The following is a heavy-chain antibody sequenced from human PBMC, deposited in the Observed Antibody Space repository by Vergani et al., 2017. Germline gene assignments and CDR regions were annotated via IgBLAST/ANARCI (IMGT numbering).Heavy chain of an antibody. CDR3: TAEKEVAFYYSYGHMDV. CDR1: EFTFSDVW. CDR2: IKSNADGGSA. V-gene: IGHV3-15*01. D-gene: IGHD2-21*01. Sequence: EGQLVESGGGLVKPGGSLRLSCAASEFTFSDVWMSWVRQAPGKGLEWVARIKSNADGGSADYAASVKGRFIISRDDSKNFLYLQMNSLKIEDTALYFCTAEKEVAFYYSYGHMDVWGKGSTVTVSS. J-gene: IGHJ6*03.